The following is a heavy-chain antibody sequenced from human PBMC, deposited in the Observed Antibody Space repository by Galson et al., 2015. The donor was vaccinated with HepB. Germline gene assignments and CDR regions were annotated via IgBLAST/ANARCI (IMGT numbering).Heavy chain of an antibody. CDR3: ARATSKWFGELGPFDY. CDR1: GYTFTGYY. J-gene: IGHJ4*02. D-gene: IGHD3-10*01. CDR2: INPNSGGT. V-gene: IGHV1-2*02. Sequence: SVKVSCKASGYTFTGYYMHWVRQAPGQGLEWMGWINPNSGGTNYAQKFQGRVTMTRDTSISTAYMELSRLRSDDAAVYYCARATSKWFGELGPFDYWGQGTLVTVSS.